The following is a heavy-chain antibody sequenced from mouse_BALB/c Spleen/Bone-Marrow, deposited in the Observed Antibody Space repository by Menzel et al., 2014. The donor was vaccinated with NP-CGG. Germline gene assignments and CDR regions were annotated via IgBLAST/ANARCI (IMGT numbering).Heavy chain of an antibody. J-gene: IGHJ4*01. CDR1: GFTFSSFG. CDR3: ARKGSMITHYYAMDY. V-gene: IGHV5-17*02. CDR2: ISNGSSTI. Sequence: EVMLVESGGGLVQPGGSRKLSCAASGFTFSSFGMHWVRQAPEKGLEWVAYISNGSSTIYYADTVKVRFTISRDNPKNTMYLQMTSLRSEDTAMYYYARKGSMITHYYAMDYWGQGTSVTVSS. D-gene: IGHD2-4*01.